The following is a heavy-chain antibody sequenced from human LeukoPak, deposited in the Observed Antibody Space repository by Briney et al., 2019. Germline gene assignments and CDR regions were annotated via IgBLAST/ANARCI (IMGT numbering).Heavy chain of an antibody. D-gene: IGHD3-10*01. Sequence: PSETLSLTCSVSGASITSNRYYWVWIRQPPGKGLEWIGNSDNSGSPSYNPSLRSRVTISVDTSKNQFSLKLTSVTAADTAVYYCARGYSADGYFGSGSYYLYYYYYMDVWGKGTTVTVSS. J-gene: IGHJ6*03. CDR3: ARGYSADGYFGSGSYYLYYYYYMDV. V-gene: IGHV4-39*07. CDR2: SDNSGSP. CDR1: GASITSNRYY.